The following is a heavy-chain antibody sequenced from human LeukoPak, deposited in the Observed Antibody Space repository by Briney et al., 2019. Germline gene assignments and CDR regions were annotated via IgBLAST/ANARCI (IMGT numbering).Heavy chain of an antibody. Sequence: PGVSLRLYCAASGFTFSSYAMSWVRQAPGKGLEWVSAISGGGGVTYYADSVKGRFTISRDNSKNTLYLQMNSLRAEDTAVYYCAKDPRVATIEIFDYWGQGTLVTVSS. CDR1: GFTFSSYA. V-gene: IGHV3-23*01. J-gene: IGHJ4*02. D-gene: IGHD5-12*01. CDR2: ISGGGGVT. CDR3: AKDPRVATIEIFDY.